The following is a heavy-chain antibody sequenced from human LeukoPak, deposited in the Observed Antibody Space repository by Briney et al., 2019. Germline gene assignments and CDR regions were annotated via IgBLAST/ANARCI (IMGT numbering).Heavy chain of an antibody. CDR2: IYYSGST. CDR1: GGSISSYH. D-gene: IGHD4-17*01. V-gene: IGHV4-59*01. Sequence: SETLSLTCTVSGGSISSYHWSWLRQPPGKGLEWIGYIYYSGSTNYNPSLKSRVTISVDTSKNQFSLKLSSVTAADTAVYYCARGVHGDYRWYFDLWGRGTLVTVSS. J-gene: IGHJ2*01. CDR3: ARGVHGDYRWYFDL.